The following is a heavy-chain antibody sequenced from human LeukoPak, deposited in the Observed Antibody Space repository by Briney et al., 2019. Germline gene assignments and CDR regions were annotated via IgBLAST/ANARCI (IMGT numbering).Heavy chain of an antibody. V-gene: IGHV3-7*03. CDR3: ARGGGLDV. CDR1: GFTFSSYW. J-gene: IGHJ6*02. CDR2: INHNGNVN. Sequence: GGSLRLSCAASGFTFSSYWMNWARQAPGKRLEWVASINHNGNVNYYVDSVKGRFTISRDNAKNSLYLQMRNLRAEDTAVYFCARGGGLDVWGQGATVTVSS. D-gene: IGHD3-16*01.